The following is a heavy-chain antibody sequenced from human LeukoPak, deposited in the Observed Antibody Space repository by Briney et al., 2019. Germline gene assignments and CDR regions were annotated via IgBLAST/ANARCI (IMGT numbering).Heavy chain of an antibody. J-gene: IGHJ3*02. CDR3: AREGRYCSSTSCYSLYAFDI. CDR2: ISYDGSNK. Sequence: PGGSLRLSCAASGFTFSSYAMHWVRQAPGKGLEWVAVISYDGSNKYYADSVKGRFTLSRDNSKNTLYLQMNSLRAEDTAVYYCAREGRYCSSTSCYSLYAFDIWGQGTMVTVSS. V-gene: IGHV3-30-3*01. CDR1: GFTFSSYA. D-gene: IGHD2-2*01.